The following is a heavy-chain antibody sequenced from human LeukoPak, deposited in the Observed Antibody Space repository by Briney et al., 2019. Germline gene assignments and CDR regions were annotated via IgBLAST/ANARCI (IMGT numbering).Heavy chain of an antibody. J-gene: IGHJ5*02. V-gene: IGHV4-4*07. Sequence: SETLSLTCTVSNDSISSYYWSWIRQPAGKGLEWIGCIYTSGSINYNPSLKSRVTVSVDTSKKQFTLKLSSVTAADTAVYYCARGFTMVRGPYGWFDPWGQGALVTVSS. D-gene: IGHD3-10*01. CDR3: ARGFTMVRGPYGWFDP. CDR2: IYTSGSI. CDR1: NDSISSYY.